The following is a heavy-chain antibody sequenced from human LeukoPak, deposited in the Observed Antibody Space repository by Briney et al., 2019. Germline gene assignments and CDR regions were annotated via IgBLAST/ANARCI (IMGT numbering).Heavy chain of an antibody. CDR3: ARIGPVRCSSSWYWFDP. J-gene: IGHJ5*02. CDR1: GYTFTSYG. D-gene: IGHD6-13*01. CDR2: ISAYNGNT. Sequence: ASVRVSCTASGYTFTSYGISWVRQAPGQGLEWMGWISAYNGNTNYAQKLQGRVTMTTDTSTSTAYMELRSLRSDDTAVYYCARIGPVRCSSSWYWFDPWGQGTLVTVSS. V-gene: IGHV1-18*01.